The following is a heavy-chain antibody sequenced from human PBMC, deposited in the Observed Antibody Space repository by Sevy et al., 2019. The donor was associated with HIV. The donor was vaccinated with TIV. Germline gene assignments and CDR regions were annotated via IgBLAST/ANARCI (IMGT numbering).Heavy chain of an antibody. CDR1: GFNFNIYS. V-gene: IGHV3-23*01. CDR3: AREGSTKPHDY. D-gene: IGHD2-8*01. Sequence: GGSLRLSCVASGFNFNIYSMSWVRQAPGKRLEWVSTLSFGCGRINHADSVQGRFTMSRVDSKKTVYLEMNSLRPEDTAVYYCAREGSTKPHDYWGQGTLVTASS. J-gene: IGHJ4*02. CDR2: LSFGCGRI.